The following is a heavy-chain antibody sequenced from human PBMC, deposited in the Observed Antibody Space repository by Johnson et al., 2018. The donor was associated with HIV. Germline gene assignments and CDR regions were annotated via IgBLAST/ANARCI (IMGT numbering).Heavy chain of an antibody. CDR1: GFTFSHYW. V-gene: IGHV3-74*03. CDR3: AKETAYYYGSGSYYMDACDI. CDR2: IYNDGSRT. D-gene: IGHD3-10*01. J-gene: IGHJ3*02. Sequence: VQLVESGGGLVQPGGSLRLSCAASGFTFSHYWMHWVRQAPGKGLMWVSRIYNDGSRTTYADSVRGRFTISRDNAKYTVDLQMNSLRVEDTAVYYCAKETAYYYGSGSYYMDACDIWGQGTMVTVSS.